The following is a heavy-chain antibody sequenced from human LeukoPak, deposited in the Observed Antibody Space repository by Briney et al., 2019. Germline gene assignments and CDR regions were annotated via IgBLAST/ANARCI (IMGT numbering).Heavy chain of an antibody. Sequence: PGGSLRLSFKVSGLTLSTYGLTGFRQAPGKGLEWVANIKQDGSEKYYLDSVKGRFTVSRDNTKNSLYLQMNSLRAEDTAVYYCARAYSRWCYYRGHRSLVTVSS. V-gene: IGHV3-7*04. D-gene: IGHD4/OR15-4a*01. CDR1: GLTLSTYG. J-gene: IGHJ4*01. CDR3: ARAYSRWCYY. CDR2: IKQDGSEK.